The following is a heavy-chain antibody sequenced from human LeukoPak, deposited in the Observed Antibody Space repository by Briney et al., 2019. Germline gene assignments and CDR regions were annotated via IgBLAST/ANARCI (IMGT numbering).Heavy chain of an antibody. V-gene: IGHV4-61*02. CDR2: IYTSGST. CDR1: GGSISSGSYY. J-gene: IGHJ4*02. Sequence: SETLSLTCTVSGGSISSGSYYWSWIRQPAGKGLEWIGRIYTSGSTNYNPSLKSRVTISVDTSKNQFSLKLSSVTAADTAVYYCARGIDHYDSSGYYHSNFDYWGQGTLVTVSS. D-gene: IGHD3-22*01. CDR3: ARGIDHYDSSGYYHSNFDY.